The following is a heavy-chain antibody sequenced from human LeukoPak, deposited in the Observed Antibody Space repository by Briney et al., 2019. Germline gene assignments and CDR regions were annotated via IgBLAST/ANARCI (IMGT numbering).Heavy chain of an antibody. CDR1: GFTFSSYG. CDR3: ARTSTPRHRYFDY. D-gene: IGHD2-2*01. CDR2: ISYDGSNK. J-gene: IGHJ4*02. V-gene: IGHV3-30*03. Sequence: PGGSLRLSCAASGFTFSSYGMHWVRQAPGKGLEWVAVISYDGSNKYYADSVKGRFTISRDNSKNPLYLQMNSLRAEDTAVYYCARTSTPRHRYFDYWGQGTLVTVSS.